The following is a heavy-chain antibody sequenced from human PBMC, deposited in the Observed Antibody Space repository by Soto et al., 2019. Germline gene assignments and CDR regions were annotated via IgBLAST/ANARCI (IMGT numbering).Heavy chain of an antibody. CDR2: IWYDGSNK. CDR3: ARADRIVLMVYTMDY. J-gene: IGHJ4*02. Sequence: GGSLRLSCAASGFTFSSYGMHWVRQAPGKGLEWVAVIWYDGSNKYYADSVKGRFTISRDNSKNTLYLQMNSLRAEDTAVYYCARADRIVLMVYTMDYWGQGTLVTAPQ. D-gene: IGHD2-8*01. V-gene: IGHV3-33*01. CDR1: GFTFSSYG.